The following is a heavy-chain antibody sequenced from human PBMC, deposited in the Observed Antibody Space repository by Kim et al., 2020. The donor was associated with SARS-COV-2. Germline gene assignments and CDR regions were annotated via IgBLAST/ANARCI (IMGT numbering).Heavy chain of an antibody. CDR2: IRSDGSER. Sequence: GGSLRLSCAASGFPFTTYNMTWVRQAAGKGLEWVANIRSDGSERSYVDSVKGRFTISRDNAKSSVYLQMNSLRGEDTAVYYCARGGGQYYNIWGQGTLVT. V-gene: IGHV3-7*01. CDR3: ARGGGQYYNI. CDR1: GFPFTTYN. D-gene: IGHD3-9*01. J-gene: IGHJ4*02.